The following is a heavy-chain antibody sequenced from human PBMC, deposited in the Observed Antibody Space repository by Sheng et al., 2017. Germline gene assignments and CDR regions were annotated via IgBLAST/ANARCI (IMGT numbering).Heavy chain of an antibody. CDR3: ARTYYDILTGYVWGVNAFDI. V-gene: IGHV4-38-2*01. CDR1: GYSISSGYY. Sequence: QVQLQESGPGLVKPSETLSLTCAVSGYSISSGYYWGWIRQPPGKGLEWIGSIYHSGSTYYNPSLKSRVTISVDTSKNQFSLKLSSVTAADTAVYYCARTYYDILTGYVWGVNAFDIWGQGQWSPSX. D-gene: IGHD3-9*01. J-gene: IGHJ3*02. CDR2: IYHSGST.